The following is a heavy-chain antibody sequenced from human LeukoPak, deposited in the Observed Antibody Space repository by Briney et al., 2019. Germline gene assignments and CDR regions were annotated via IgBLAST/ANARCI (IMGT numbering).Heavy chain of an antibody. Sequence: GGSLRLSCAASGFTFGNYSMKWARQAPGKGLEWVSHISSSSNIIYYADSVKGRFSISRDNARKSLYLQMNSLRAEDTAMYYCAGGGQPRDNYYYYMDVWGKGTTVTVSS. V-gene: IGHV3-48*01. CDR1: GFTFGNYS. J-gene: IGHJ6*03. CDR3: AGGGQPRDNYYYYMDV. CDR2: ISSSSNII. D-gene: IGHD3-16*01.